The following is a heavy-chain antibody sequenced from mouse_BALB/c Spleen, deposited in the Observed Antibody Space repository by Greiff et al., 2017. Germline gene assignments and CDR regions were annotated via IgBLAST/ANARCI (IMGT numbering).Heavy chain of an antibody. V-gene: IGHV5-17*02. CDR1: GFTFSSFG. D-gene: IGHD1-1*01. J-gene: IGHJ4*01. Sequence: EVQLVESGGGLVQPGGSRKLSCAASGFTFSSFGMHWVRQAPEKGLEWVAYISSGSSTIYYADTVKGRFTISRDNPKNTLFLQMTSLRSEDTAMYYCARSVRSAMDYWGQGTSVTVSS. CDR3: ARSVRSAMDY. CDR2: ISSGSSTI.